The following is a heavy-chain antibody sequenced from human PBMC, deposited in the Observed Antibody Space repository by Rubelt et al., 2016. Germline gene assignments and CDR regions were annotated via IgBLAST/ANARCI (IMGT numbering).Heavy chain of an antibody. CDR3: ARDGSEWSRDY. Sequence: EVQLVESGGGLVEPGGSLRLSCAASGFTLSNVYMTWVRQAPGKGLEWVSTIVYSGDSQYYADSVKGRFTISRDNTRNSLFLQMNSLRADDTAIYYCARDGSEWSRDYWGQGTLVTVSS. D-gene: IGHD3-3*01. CDR1: GFTLSNVY. V-gene: IGHV3-21*02. CDR2: IVYSGDSQ. J-gene: IGHJ4*02.